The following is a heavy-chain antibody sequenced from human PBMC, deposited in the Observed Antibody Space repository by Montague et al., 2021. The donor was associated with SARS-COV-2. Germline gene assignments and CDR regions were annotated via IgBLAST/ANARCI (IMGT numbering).Heavy chain of an antibody. CDR1: GFTFSSYN. CDR3: ARERGDYGADGGFDF. CDR2: ISTSSSNI. J-gene: IGHJ4*02. V-gene: IGHV3-48*02. D-gene: IGHD3-10*01. Sequence: SLILSCAASGFTFSSYNMNWVRQAPVKGLEWVSFISTSSSNIYYXDSVRGRFTISRDKAKNSLYLQMNSLRDEDTAVYYCARERGDYGADGGFDFWGQGTLVTVSS.